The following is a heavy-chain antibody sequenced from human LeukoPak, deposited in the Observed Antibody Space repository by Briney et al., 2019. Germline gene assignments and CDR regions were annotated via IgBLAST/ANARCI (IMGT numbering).Heavy chain of an antibody. CDR1: GGSISSYY. V-gene: IGHV4-4*07. Sequence: PSETLSLTCTVSGGSISSYYWSWIRQPAGKGLEWIGRIYTSGSTNYNPSLKSRVTMSVDTSKNQFSLKLSSVTAADTAVYYCARYCSSTSCLWDYYYGMDVWGQGTTVTVSS. D-gene: IGHD2-2*01. CDR3: ARYCSSTSCLWDYYYGMDV. J-gene: IGHJ6*02. CDR2: IYTSGST.